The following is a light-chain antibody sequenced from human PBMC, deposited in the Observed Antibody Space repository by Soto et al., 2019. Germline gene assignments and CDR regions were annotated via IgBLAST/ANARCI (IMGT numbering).Light chain of an antibody. J-gene: IGKJ5*01. Sequence: ASQSISSYLNWYQQKPGKAPKLLIYAASSLQSGVPSRFSGSGSGSYLTLTIIRLQPAVFATYYCPQTNSAPPTSAPGTRLEIK. V-gene: IGKV1-39*01. CDR2: AAS. CDR3: PQTNSAPPT. CDR1: QSISSY.